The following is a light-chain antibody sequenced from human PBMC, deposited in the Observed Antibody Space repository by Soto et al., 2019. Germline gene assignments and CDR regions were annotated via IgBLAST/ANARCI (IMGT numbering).Light chain of an antibody. CDR2: SAS. Sequence: DIQMTQSPSSLSASVGDRVTITCRASQDISGYLAWYQQKPGKVPKLLIYSASTLQSGVPSRFSGSGSGTDFTLTISSLQPEDFATYYCQQFNTAPLTFGQGTRLEIK. V-gene: IGKV1-27*01. CDR1: QDISGY. J-gene: IGKJ5*01. CDR3: QQFNTAPLT.